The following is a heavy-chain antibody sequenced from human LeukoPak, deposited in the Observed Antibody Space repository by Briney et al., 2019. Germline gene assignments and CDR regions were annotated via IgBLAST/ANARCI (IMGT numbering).Heavy chain of an antibody. CDR3: ARRLSVGRRFYYYYYYMDV. D-gene: IGHD4-17*01. CDR1: GGSISSSSYY. J-gene: IGHJ6*03. Sequence: SETLSLTCTVSGGSISSSSYYWGWIRQPPGKGLEWIGSIYYSGSTYYNPSLKSRVIISVDTSKNQFSLKLSSVTAADTAVYYCARRLSVGRRFYYYYYYMDVWGKGTTVTVSS. CDR2: IYYSGST. V-gene: IGHV4-39*01.